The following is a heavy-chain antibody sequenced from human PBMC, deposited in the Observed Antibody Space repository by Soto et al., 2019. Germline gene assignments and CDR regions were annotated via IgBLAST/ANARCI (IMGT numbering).Heavy chain of an antibody. CDR3: ARTYGDCFDY. J-gene: IGHJ4*02. CDR1: GDSITSYY. CDR2: IYYSGST. D-gene: IGHD4-17*01. Sequence: SETLSLTCTASGDSITSYYWSWIRQPPGKGLEWIGNIYYSGSTNYNPSLKSRVTISVDTSKNQFSLKLSSVTAADTAVYYCARTYGDCFDYWGQGTLVTVS. V-gene: IGHV4-59*01.